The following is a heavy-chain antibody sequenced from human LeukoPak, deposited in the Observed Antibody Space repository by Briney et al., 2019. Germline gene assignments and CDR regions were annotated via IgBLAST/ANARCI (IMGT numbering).Heavy chain of an antibody. CDR2: INHSGST. J-gene: IGHJ6*03. CDR1: GGSFSGYY. D-gene: IGHD6-6*01. V-gene: IGHV4-34*01. CDR3: ARGSRRYSSSSNYYYYYMDV. Sequence: PSETLSLTCAVYGGSFSGYYWSWIRQPPGKGLEWIGEINHSGSTNYNPSLKSRVTISVDTSKNQFSLKLSSVTAADTAVYYCARGSRRYSSSSNYYYYYMDVWGKGTTVTVSS.